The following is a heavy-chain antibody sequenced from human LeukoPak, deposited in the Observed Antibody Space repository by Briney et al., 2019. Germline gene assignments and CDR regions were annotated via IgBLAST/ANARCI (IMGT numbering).Heavy chain of an antibody. CDR2: IIPIFGTA. V-gene: IGHV1-69*13. J-gene: IGHJ5*02. CDR1: GGTFSSYA. D-gene: IGHD4-17*01. Sequence: SVKVSCKASGGTFSSYAISWVRQAPGQGLEWMGGIIPIFGTANYAQKFQGRVTITADESTSTAYMELSSLRSEDTAVYYCASKIKVTKGDDGFDPWGQGTLVTVSS. CDR3: ASKIKVTKGDDGFDP.